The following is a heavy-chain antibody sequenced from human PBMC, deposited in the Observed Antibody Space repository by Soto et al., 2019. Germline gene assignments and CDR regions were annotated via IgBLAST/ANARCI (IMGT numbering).Heavy chain of an antibody. CDR3: AREENCSGGTCYSEYFHR. CDR2: VNPSGGST. V-gene: IGHV1-46*01. CDR1: GYLFTAYS. J-gene: IGHJ1*01. D-gene: IGHD2-15*01. Sequence: ASVKVSCKASGYLFTAYSMHWVRLAPGQGLEWMGVVNPSGGSTKYAQNFQGRVAMTRDTSTTTIYMELSSLRSDDTAIYYCAREENCSGGTCYSEYFHRWGQGTLVTVSS.